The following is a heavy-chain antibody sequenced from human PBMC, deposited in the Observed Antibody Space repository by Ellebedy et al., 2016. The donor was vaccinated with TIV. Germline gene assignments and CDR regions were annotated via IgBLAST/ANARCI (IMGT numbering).Heavy chain of an antibody. Sequence: MPSETLSLTCTVSGGSISSYYWSWIRQPPGKGLEWIGYIYYSGSPNYNPSLKSRVTISVDTSKNQFSLKLSSVTAADTAVYYCARTFSPHCSSGVCYMAYYFDYWGQGTLVTVSS. CDR2: IYYSGSP. J-gene: IGHJ4*02. CDR1: GGSISSYY. CDR3: ARTFSPHCSSGVCYMAYYFDY. V-gene: IGHV4-59*08. D-gene: IGHD2-8*01.